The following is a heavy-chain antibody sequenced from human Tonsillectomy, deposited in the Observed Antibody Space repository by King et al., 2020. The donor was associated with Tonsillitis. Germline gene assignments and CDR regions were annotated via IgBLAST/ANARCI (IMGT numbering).Heavy chain of an antibody. CDR3: ATGDFWDYYYYFMDV. CDR2: IIPILGIA. Sequence: QLVQSGAEVKKPGSSVKVSCKASGGTFSSYAFSWVRQAPGQGLEWMGRIIPILGIANYAQKFQGRVTITADKSTSTAYMGLSSLRSEDTSVYYCATGDFWDYYYYFMDVWGKGTTVTVSS. D-gene: IGHD3-3*01. V-gene: IGHV1-69*04. CDR1: GGTFSSYA. J-gene: IGHJ6*03.